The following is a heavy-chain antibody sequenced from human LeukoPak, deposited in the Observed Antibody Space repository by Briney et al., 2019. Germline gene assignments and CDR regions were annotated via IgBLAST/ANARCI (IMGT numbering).Heavy chain of an antibody. D-gene: IGHD3-22*01. CDR1: GFTFSSYA. V-gene: IGHV3-23*01. CDR3: AKGGVVITSDAEYFQH. J-gene: IGHJ1*01. CDR2: ISGSGGST. Sequence: PGGSLRLSCAASGFTFSSYAMSWVRQAPGKGLEWVSAISGSGGSTYYADSVKGRFTISRDNSKNTLYLQMNSLRAEDTAVYYCAKGGVVITSDAEYFQHWGQGTLVTVSS.